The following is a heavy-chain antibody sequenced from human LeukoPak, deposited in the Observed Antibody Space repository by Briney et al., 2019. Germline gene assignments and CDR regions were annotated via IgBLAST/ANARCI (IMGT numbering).Heavy chain of an antibody. CDR2: TNWDGTRT. V-gene: IGHV3-43*01. CDR3: SKDMRRGTGFHDAFDV. CDR1: GSFSFEDYT. J-gene: IGHJ3*01. Sequence: GGSLRLSCAASGSFSFEDYTMPSVRQAPGKGLEWVSLTNWDGTRTSYADSVRGRFTISRDNSRNSLYLQMDSLGVDDTALYYCSKDMRRGTGFHDAFDVWGRGTMVIVSS. D-gene: IGHD3-9*01.